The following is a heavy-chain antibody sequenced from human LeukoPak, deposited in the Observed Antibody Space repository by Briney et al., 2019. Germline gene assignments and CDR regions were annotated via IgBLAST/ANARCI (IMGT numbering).Heavy chain of an antibody. Sequence: GGSLRLSCAASGFTFSSYSMNWVRQAPRKGLEWVSSISSSSSYIYYADSVKGRFTISRDNAKNSLYLQMNGLRAEDTAVYYCARDDDYGDYDAFDIWGQGTMVTVSS. D-gene: IGHD4-17*01. V-gene: IGHV3-21*01. CDR1: GFTFSSYS. CDR2: ISSSSSYI. CDR3: ARDDDYGDYDAFDI. J-gene: IGHJ3*02.